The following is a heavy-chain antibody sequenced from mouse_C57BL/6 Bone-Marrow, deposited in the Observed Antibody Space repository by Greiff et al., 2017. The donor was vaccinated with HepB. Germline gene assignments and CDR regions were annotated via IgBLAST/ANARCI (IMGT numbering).Heavy chain of an antibody. CDR2: IDPETGGT. CDR3: TRDYDGYYHYAMDY. Sequence: VQLQQSGAELVRPGASVTLSCKASGYTFTDYEMHWVKQTPVHGLEWIGAIDPETGGTAYNQKFKGKAILTADKSSSTAYMELRSLTSEDSAVYYSTRDYDGYYHYAMDYWGQGTSVTVSS. J-gene: IGHJ4*01. V-gene: IGHV1-15*01. D-gene: IGHD2-3*01. CDR1: GYTFTDYE.